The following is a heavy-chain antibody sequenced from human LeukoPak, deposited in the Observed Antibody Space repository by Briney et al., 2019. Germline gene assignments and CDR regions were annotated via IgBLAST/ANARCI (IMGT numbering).Heavy chain of an antibody. J-gene: IGHJ3*02. CDR2: IRYDGSNK. CDR1: GFTVSRNY. V-gene: IGHV3-30*02. D-gene: IGHD3-10*01. Sequence: PGGALRLSCAASGFTVSRNYMSWVGQAPGKGLEWVAFIRYDGSNKYYADSVKGRFTISTDNAKNSLYLQMNSLRAEDTALYYCAKNLTYYRGAFDIWGQGTMVTAYS. CDR3: AKNLTYYRGAFDI.